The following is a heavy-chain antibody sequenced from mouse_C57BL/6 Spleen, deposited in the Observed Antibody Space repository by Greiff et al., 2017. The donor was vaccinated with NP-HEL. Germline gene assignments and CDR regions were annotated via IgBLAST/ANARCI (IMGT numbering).Heavy chain of an antibody. CDR3: ARDYGSSYKYYFDY. CDR2: ISSGSSTI. CDR1: GFTFSDYG. J-gene: IGHJ2*01. Sequence: EVHLVESGGGLVKPGGSLKLSCAASGFTFSDYGMHWVRQAPEKGLEWVAYISSGSSTIYYADTVKGRFTISRDNAKNTLFLQMTSLRSEDTAMYYCARDYGSSYKYYFDYWGQGTTLTVSS. V-gene: IGHV5-17*01. D-gene: IGHD1-1*01.